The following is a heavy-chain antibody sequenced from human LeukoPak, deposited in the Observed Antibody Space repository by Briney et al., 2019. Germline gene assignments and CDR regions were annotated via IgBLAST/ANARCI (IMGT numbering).Heavy chain of an antibody. CDR2: INHSGST. CDR1: GGSFSGYY. V-gene: IGHV4-34*01. J-gene: IGHJ4*02. Sequence: SETLSLTCAVYGGSFSGYYWSWIRQPPGKGLEWIGEINHSGSTNYNPSLKSRVTISVDTSKNQFSLKLSSVTAADTAVYYCVRGGGSSGSYSAIYYFDYWGQGTLVTVSS. D-gene: IGHD1-26*01. CDR3: VRGGGSSGSYSAIYYFDY.